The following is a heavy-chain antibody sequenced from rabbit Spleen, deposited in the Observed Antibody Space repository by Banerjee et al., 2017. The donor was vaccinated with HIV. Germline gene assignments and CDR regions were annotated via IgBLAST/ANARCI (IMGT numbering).Heavy chain of an antibody. J-gene: IGHJ4*01. D-gene: IGHD1-1*01. CDR3: ARDLVGVIGWNFGW. Sequence: QEQLKESGGGLVQPGGSLKLSCKASGFSFSDRDVMCWVRQVPGKGLEWIGCINTATGKAVYASWAKGRFTISKTSSTTVTLQMTSLTAADTATYFCARDLVGVIGWNFGWWGPGTLVTVS. CDR1: GFSFSDRDV. CDR2: INTATGKA. V-gene: IGHV1S45*01.